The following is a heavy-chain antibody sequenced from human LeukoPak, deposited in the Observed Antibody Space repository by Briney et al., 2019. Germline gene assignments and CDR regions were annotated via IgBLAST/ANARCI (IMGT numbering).Heavy chain of an antibody. Sequence: GGSLRLSCAASGFTFSNYAMSWVRQAPGKGLEWVSSISSTSSYVYYADSVKGRFTNTRDNAKNSLFLQMNSLRAEDTAVYYCARVGTIHLRLRPHLGYYGMDVWGQGTPVTVSS. CDR3: ARVGTIHLRLRPHLGYYGMDV. CDR1: GFTFSNYA. V-gene: IGHV3-21*01. CDR2: ISSTSSYV. D-gene: IGHD5-18*01. J-gene: IGHJ6*02.